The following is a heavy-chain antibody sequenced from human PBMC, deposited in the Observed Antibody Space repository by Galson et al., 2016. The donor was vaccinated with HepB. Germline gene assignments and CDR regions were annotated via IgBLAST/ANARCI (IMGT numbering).Heavy chain of an antibody. CDR3: ARGEYQLLYTWFDS. J-gene: IGHJ5*01. V-gene: IGHV4-4*02. Sequence: TLSLTCAVSGGTISSGNWWSWVRQTPGSGLEWIGEIYHSGNTNYNPSLKSRVTISIDESKNHFSLKLTSVTAADTAVYYCARGEYQLLYTWFDSWGQGILVTVSS. CDR2: IYHSGNT. D-gene: IGHD2-2*01. CDR1: GGTISSGNW.